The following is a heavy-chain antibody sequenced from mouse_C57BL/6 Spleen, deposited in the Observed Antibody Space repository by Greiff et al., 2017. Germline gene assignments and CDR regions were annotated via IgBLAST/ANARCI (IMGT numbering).Heavy chain of an antibody. Sequence: DVMLVESGEGLVKPGGSLKLSCAASGFTFSSYAMSWVRQTPEKRLEWVAYISSGGDYIYYADTVKGRFTISRDNARNTLYLQMSSLKSEDTAMYYCTRGDSSGPFDYWGQGTTLTVSS. J-gene: IGHJ2*01. V-gene: IGHV5-9-1*02. CDR2: ISSGGDYI. CDR1: GFTFSSYA. D-gene: IGHD3-2*02. CDR3: TRGDSSGPFDY.